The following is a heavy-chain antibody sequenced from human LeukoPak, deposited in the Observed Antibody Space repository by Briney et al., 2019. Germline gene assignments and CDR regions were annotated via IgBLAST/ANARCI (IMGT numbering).Heavy chain of an antibody. D-gene: IGHD1-26*01. CDR3: GRQGYTASYYFVDY. CDR1: GGSINSYY. J-gene: IGHJ4*02. CDR2: IYTTATT. Sequence: PSETLSLTRSVSGGSINSYYWGWVRQPVGKRLEWIGRIYTTATTNYSPSLKSRLTMSVDTSKNQFSLKLRSVTAADTAVYYCGRQGYTASYYFVDYWSQGTLVTVSS. V-gene: IGHV4-4*07.